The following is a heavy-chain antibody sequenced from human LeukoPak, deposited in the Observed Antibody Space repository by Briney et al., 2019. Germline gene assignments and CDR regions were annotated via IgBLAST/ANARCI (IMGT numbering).Heavy chain of an antibody. CDR2: MNPNSGNT. Sequence: ASVKVSCKASGYTFTSYDINWVRQATGQGLEWMGWMNPNSGNTGYAQKFQGRVTMTRNTSISTAYMELSSLRSEDTAVYYCARGPRIAARPRYYYYVDVWGKGTTVTVSS. CDR3: ARGPRIAARPRYYYYVDV. D-gene: IGHD6-6*01. J-gene: IGHJ6*03. V-gene: IGHV1-8*01. CDR1: GYTFTSYD.